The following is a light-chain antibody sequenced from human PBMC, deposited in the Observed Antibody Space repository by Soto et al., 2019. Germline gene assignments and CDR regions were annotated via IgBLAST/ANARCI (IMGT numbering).Light chain of an antibody. CDR3: QQYDNWPPYT. J-gene: IGKJ2*01. V-gene: IGKV3-15*01. CDR1: QSVRSN. CDR2: DAS. Sequence: EIVLTQSPATLSVSPGGRATLSCRASQSVRSNLAWYQQKPGQAPRLLIYDASSRATGIPARFSGSGSGTEFTLTISSLQSEDFALYYCQQYDNWPPYTFGQGTKQEIK.